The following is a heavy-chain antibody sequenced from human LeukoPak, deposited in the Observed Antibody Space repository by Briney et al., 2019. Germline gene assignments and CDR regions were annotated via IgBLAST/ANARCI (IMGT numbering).Heavy chain of an antibody. J-gene: IGHJ4*02. CDR2: MNPNSGNT. Sequence: ASVKVFCKASGYTFTSYDINWVRQATGQGPEWMGWMNPNSGNTGYAQKFQGRITMTRNTSISTAYMELSSLTSEDTAVYYCARIAAAGNRRLNYWGQGTLVTVSS. CDR3: ARIAAAGNRRLNY. D-gene: IGHD6-13*01. CDR1: GYTFTSYD. V-gene: IGHV1-8*01.